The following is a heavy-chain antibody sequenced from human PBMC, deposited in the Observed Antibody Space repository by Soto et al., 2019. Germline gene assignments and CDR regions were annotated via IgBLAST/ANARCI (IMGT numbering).Heavy chain of an antibody. CDR3: AKRVTTVKNYYYYGMDV. CDR1: GFTFSSYA. CDR2: ISGSGGST. J-gene: IGHJ6*02. Sequence: GGSLRLSCAASGFTFSSYAMSWVRQAPGKGLEWVSAISGSGGSTYYADSVKGRFTISRDNSKNTLYLQMNSLRAEDTAVYYCAKRVTTVKNYYYYGMDVWGQGTTVTISS. D-gene: IGHD4-17*01. V-gene: IGHV3-23*01.